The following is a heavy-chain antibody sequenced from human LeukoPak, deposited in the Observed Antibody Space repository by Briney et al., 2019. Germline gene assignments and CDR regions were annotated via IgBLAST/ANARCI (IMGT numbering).Heavy chain of an antibody. CDR3: ARRGANSGHTFDY. D-gene: IGHD5-12*01. V-gene: IGHV3-23*01. J-gene: IGHJ4*02. Sequence: PGGSLRLSCAASGFTFGTHAMTWVRQAPGKGLEWVSGMSGSGDTTYYADSVKGRFTISRDNSKNTLFLQMNSLRADDTAVYYCARRGANSGHTFDYWGQGTLVSVSS. CDR2: MSGSGDTT. CDR1: GFTFGTHA.